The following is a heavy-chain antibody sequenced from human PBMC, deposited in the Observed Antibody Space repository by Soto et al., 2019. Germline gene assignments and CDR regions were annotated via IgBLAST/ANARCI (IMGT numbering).Heavy chain of an antibody. Sequence: SETLSPTCTVSGGSISSYYWSWIRQPPGKGLEWIGYIYYSGSTNYNPSLKSRVTTSVDTSKNQFSLKLTSVTAADTAVYYCARVQGITIFAVIIGDAFDIWGKGPIVT. V-gene: IGHV4-59*01. CDR1: GGSISSYY. D-gene: IGHD3-3*01. CDR2: IYYSGST. J-gene: IGHJ3*02. CDR3: ARVQGITIFAVIIGDAFDI.